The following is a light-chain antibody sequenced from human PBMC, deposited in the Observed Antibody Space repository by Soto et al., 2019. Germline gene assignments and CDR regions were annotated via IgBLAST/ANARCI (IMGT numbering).Light chain of an antibody. Sequence: DIVMTQSPDSLAVSLGERATINCKSSQSVLYSSNNKNYLAWYQQKPGQPPKLLFYWASTRESGVPDRFSGSGSGTDFTLTISSLQAEDVAVYYCQHYYSPPYTFGQGTKLEIK. CDR1: QSVLYSSNNKNY. CDR3: QHYYSPPYT. CDR2: WAS. V-gene: IGKV4-1*01. J-gene: IGKJ2*01.